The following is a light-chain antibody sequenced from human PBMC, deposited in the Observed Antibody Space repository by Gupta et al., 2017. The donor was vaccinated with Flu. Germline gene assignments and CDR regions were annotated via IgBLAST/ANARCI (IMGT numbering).Light chain of an antibody. CDR2: DAS. CDR1: QSINKY. V-gene: IGKV3-11*01. Sequence: EIVLNQSPATMSLSPGERATLSCRASQSINKYLAWYQQKPGQAPRLLSYDASNRATGIPARFSGSWSGTDFTLTINSLEPEDFAVYYCQQRGDSPIYTFGQGTRLEIK. J-gene: IGKJ2*01. CDR3: QQRGDSPIYT.